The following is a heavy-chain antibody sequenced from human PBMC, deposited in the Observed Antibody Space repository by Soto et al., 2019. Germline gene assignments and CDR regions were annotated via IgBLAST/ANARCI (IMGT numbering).Heavy chain of an antibody. Sequence: ASVKVSCKASGGTFSSYTISWVRQAPGQGLEWMGRIIPILGIANYAQKFQGRVTITADKSTSTAYMELSSLRSEDTAVYYCAGGADIVVVVAATRLDYWGQGTLVTVSS. CDR1: GGTFSSYT. CDR3: AGGADIVVVVAATRLDY. V-gene: IGHV1-69*02. CDR2: IIPILGIA. D-gene: IGHD2-15*01. J-gene: IGHJ4*02.